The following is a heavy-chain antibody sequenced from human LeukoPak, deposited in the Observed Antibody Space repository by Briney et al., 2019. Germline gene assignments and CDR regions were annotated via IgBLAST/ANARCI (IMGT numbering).Heavy chain of an antibody. CDR2: ISYDGSNK. V-gene: IGHV3-30*18. Sequence: GGSLRLSCAASGFIFSGSGMHWVRQAPGKGLEWVAVISYDGSNKYYADSVKGRFTISRDNSENTLYLQMDSLRAEDTAVYYCAKDRLKTSRNYFDFWGQGTLVTVSS. CDR3: AKDRLKTSRNYFDF. J-gene: IGHJ4*02. D-gene: IGHD4-11*01. CDR1: GFIFSGSG.